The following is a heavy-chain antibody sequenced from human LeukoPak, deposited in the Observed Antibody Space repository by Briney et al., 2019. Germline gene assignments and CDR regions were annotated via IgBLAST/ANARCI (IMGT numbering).Heavy chain of an antibody. D-gene: IGHD2-2*01. CDR3: ARGQVPAARGYNWFDP. J-gene: IGHJ5*02. Sequence: SETLSLTCAVYGWSFNDYYWNWIRQPPGKGLEWIGEINARGDTNYNPSLKSRVTISVDTSKKQFSLRLTSMIAADTALYYCARGQVPAARGYNWFDPWGQGTLVAVSS. CDR2: INARGDT. V-gene: IGHV4-34*01. CDR1: GWSFNDYY.